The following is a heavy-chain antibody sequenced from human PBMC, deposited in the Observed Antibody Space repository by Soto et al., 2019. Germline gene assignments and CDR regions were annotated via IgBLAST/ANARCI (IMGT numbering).Heavy chain of an antibody. J-gene: IGHJ4*02. V-gene: IGHV1-18*01. CDR3: ARDMGKXXXXWYFDY. CDR1: GYTFSSYG. D-gene: IGHD3-10*01. Sequence: ASVKVSCKASGYTFSSYGVTWVRQAPGQGLEWMGWISAYNGNTNYAQKLQGRVTMTTDTSTSTAYMELRSLRSDDTAVYYCARDMGKXXXXWYFDYWGQGTLVTVSS. CDR2: ISAYNGNT.